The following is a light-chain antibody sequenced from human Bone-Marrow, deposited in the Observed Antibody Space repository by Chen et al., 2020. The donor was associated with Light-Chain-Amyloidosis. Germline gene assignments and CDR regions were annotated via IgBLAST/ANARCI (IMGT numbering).Light chain of an antibody. CDR1: SGSIATNY. Sequence: NFMLTQPHSVSESPGKTVIISRPCSSGSIATNYVQWYQQRPGSSPTTVIYEDDQRPSGVPDRFSGSIDRSSNSASLTISGLKTEDEADYYCQSYQGSSQGVFGGGTKLTVL. V-gene: IGLV6-57*01. J-gene: IGLJ3*02. CDR3: QSYQGSSQGV. CDR2: EDD.